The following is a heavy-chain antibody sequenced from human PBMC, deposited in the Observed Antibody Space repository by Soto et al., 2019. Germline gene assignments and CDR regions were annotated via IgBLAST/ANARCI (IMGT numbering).Heavy chain of an antibody. J-gene: IGHJ4*02. CDR3: ARDDYGGQSDKFLAD. V-gene: IGHV1-2*02. D-gene: IGHD4-17*01. Sequence: QVQLVQSGAEVKKPGASIKVSCKASGYTFSAYYIHWVRQAPGQGLEWMGWINPKSGGTNNAQKFQGRVTMTSDTSISTASMELSRQTSDDTAVYYGARDDYGGQSDKFLADWGQGTLVTVSS. CDR1: GYTFSAYY. CDR2: INPKSGGT.